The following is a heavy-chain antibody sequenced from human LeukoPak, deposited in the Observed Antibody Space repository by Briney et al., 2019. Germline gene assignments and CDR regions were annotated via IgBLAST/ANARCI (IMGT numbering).Heavy chain of an antibody. CDR3: ARDIAWFGESPIDY. V-gene: IGHV3-48*01. Sequence: GGSLRLSRAASGFTFSSYSMNWVRQAPGKGLEWVSYISSSSSTIYYADSVKGRFTISRDNAKNSLYLQMNSLRAEDTAVYYCARDIAWFGESPIDYWGQGTLVTVSS. D-gene: IGHD3-10*01. CDR2: ISSSSSTI. CDR1: GFTFSSYS. J-gene: IGHJ4*02.